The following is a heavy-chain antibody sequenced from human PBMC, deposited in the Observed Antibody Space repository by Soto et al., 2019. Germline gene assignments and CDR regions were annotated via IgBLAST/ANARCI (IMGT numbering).Heavy chain of an antibody. D-gene: IGHD3-10*01. J-gene: IGHJ4*02. CDR3: ARAVTMVRGATVYFDY. CDR2: IIPIFGTA. CDR1: GGTFSSYA. Sequence: QVQLVQSGAEVKKPGSSVKVSCKASGGTFSSYAISWVRQAPGHGLEWMGGIIPIFGTANYAQKFQGRVTCTADKSTSTAYMELSSLRSEDTAVYYCARAVTMVRGATVYFDYWGQGTLVTVSS. V-gene: IGHV1-69*06.